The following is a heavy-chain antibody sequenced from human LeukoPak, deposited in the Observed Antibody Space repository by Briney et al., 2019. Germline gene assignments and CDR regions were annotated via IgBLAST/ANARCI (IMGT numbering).Heavy chain of an antibody. CDR1: GFTFSSYA. Sequence: GSLRLSCAASGFTFSSYAMSWVRQAPGKGLGWVGGIYYTGTTYYSPSLNSRITISMDTSKKQFSLRLASVTAADTAVYYCARRAVVPAAVSYFDNWGQGTLVTVSS. J-gene: IGHJ4*02. CDR3: ARRAVVPAAVSYFDN. D-gene: IGHD2-2*01. CDR2: IYYTGTT. V-gene: IGHV4-39*01.